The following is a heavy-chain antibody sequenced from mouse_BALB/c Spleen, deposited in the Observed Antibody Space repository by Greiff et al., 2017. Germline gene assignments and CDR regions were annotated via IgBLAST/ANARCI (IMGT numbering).Heavy chain of an antibody. V-gene: IGHV10-1*02. CDR1: GFTFNTYA. CDR2: IRIKSNNYAT. Sequence: EVQLVESGGGLVQPTGSLKLSCAASGFTFNTYAMNWVRQPPGKGLEWVARIRIKSNNYATYYADSVKDRFTISRDDAQSMLYLQMNNLKTEDTAMKYCVRADYGYEDVAYWGQGTLVTVSA. D-gene: IGHD1-2*01. J-gene: IGHJ3*01. CDR3: VRADYGYEDVAY.